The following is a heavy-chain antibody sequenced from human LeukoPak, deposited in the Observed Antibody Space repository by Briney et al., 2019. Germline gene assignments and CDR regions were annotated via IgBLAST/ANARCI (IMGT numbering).Heavy chain of an antibody. D-gene: IGHD3-3*01. CDR2: INPSGGST. J-gene: IGHJ4*02. Sequence: ASVKVSCKASGYTFTSYYMHWVRQAPGQGLEWMGIINPSGGSTSYAQKFQGRVTMTRDTSTSTVYMELSSLRSEDTAVYYCARGNKRRFLEWLPVDYWGQGTLVTVSS. CDR1: GYTFTSYY. V-gene: IGHV1-46*01. CDR3: ARGNKRRFLEWLPVDY.